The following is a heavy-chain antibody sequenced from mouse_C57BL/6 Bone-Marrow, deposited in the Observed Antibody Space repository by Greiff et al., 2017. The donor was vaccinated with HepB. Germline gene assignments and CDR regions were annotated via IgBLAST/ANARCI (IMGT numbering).Heavy chain of an antibody. CDR2: IDPENGDT. V-gene: IGHV14-4*01. D-gene: IGHD1-1*01. CDR1: GFNIKDDY. Sequence: QLQQSGAELVRPGASVKLSCTASGFNIKDDYMHWVKQRPEQGLEWIGWIDPENGDTEYASKFQGKATITADTSSNTAYLQLSSLTSEDTAVYYCTKTTVVDRFAYWGQGTLVTVSA. CDR3: TKTTVVDRFAY. J-gene: IGHJ3*01.